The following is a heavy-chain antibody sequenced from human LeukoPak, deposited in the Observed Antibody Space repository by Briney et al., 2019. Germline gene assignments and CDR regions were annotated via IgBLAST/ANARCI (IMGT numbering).Heavy chain of an antibody. CDR1: GFIVSSIY. Sequence: AGGSLRLSCAASGFIVSSIYMDWVREAPGKGLELVSVIYSDATTYYADSVNGRFTISRDDSNNTLYLHMNSLRAEGTAVYYCARAPNWRFDHWGQGTLVTVSS. J-gene: IGHJ4*02. V-gene: IGHV3-53*01. CDR2: IYSDATT. D-gene: IGHD1-1*01. CDR3: ARAPNWRFDH.